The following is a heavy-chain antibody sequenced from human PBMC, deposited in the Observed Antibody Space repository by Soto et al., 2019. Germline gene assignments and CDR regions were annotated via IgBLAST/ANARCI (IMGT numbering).Heavy chain of an antibody. CDR3: AKDYGGYSYGWAHFDY. CDR1: GFTFSSYA. CDR2: ISGSGGST. Sequence: GESLKISCAASGFTFSSYAMSWVRQAPGKGLEWVSAISGSGGSTYYADSVKGRFTISRDNSKNTLYLQMNSLRAEDTAVYYCAKDYGGYSYGWAHFDYWGQGTLVTVSS. V-gene: IGHV3-23*01. J-gene: IGHJ4*02. D-gene: IGHD5-18*01.